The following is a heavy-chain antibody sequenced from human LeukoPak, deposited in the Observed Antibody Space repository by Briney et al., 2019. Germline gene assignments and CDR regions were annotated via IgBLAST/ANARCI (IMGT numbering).Heavy chain of an antibody. D-gene: IGHD3-22*01. CDR3: ARDQDSSGYYLDY. Sequence: ASVKVSCKAPGYTFTGYYMHWVRQAPGQGLEWMGWINPNSGGTNYAQKFQGRVTMTRDTSISTAYMELSRLRSDDTAVYYCARDQDSSGYYLDYWGQGTLVTVSS. CDR1: GYTFTGYY. J-gene: IGHJ4*02. CDR2: INPNSGGT. V-gene: IGHV1-2*02.